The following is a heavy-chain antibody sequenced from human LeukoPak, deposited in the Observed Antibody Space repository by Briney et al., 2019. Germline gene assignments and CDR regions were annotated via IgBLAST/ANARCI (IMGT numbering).Heavy chain of an antibody. Sequence: SETLSLTCTVSGGSISSGGYYWSWIRQPPGKGLEWIGYIYHSGSTYYNPSLKSRVTISVDRSKNQFSQKLSSVTAADTAVYYCARDRRYSSGWYPPYFDYWGQGTLVTVSS. V-gene: IGHV4-30-2*01. CDR3: ARDRRYSSGWYPPYFDY. CDR1: GGSISSGGYY. J-gene: IGHJ4*02. CDR2: IYHSGST. D-gene: IGHD6-19*01.